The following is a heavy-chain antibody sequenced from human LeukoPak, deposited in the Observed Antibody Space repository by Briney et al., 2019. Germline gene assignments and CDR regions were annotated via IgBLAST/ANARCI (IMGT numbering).Heavy chain of an antibody. CDR3: AREEGRIAAFGI. J-gene: IGHJ3*02. Sequence: PGGSLRLSCAASGFTFSSYAMSWVRQAPGKGLEWVSGISWNSGSIGYADSVKGRFTISRDNAKNSLYLQMNSLRAEDMALYYCAREEGRIAAFGIWGQGTMVTVSS. V-gene: IGHV3-9*03. D-gene: IGHD6-13*01. CDR1: GFTFSSYA. CDR2: ISWNSGSI.